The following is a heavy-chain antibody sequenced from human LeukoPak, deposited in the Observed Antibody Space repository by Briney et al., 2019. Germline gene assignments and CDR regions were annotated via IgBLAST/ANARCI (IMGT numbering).Heavy chain of an antibody. CDR1: GYTFTSYY. CDR2: INPSGGST. CDR3: AKGRARGSSGYENWFDP. Sequence: ASVKVSCKASGYTFTSYYMHWVRQAPGEGLEWMGIINPSGGSTSYAQKFQGRVTMTRDMSTNTVYMELSSLRSEDTAVYYCAKGRARGSSGYENWFDPWGQGTLVTVSS. J-gene: IGHJ5*02. D-gene: IGHD3-22*01. V-gene: IGHV1-46*01.